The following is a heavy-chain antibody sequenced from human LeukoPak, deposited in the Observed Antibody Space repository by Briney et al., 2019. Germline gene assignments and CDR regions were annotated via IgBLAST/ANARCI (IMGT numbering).Heavy chain of an antibody. V-gene: IGHV3-30-3*01. CDR2: ISYDGSNK. J-gene: IGHJ4*02. CDR1: GFTFSSYA. Sequence: GGSLRLSCAASGFTFSSYAMHWVRQAPGKGLEWVAVISYDGSNKYYADSVKGRFTISRDNSKNTLYLQMNSLRAEDTAVYYCARDYGRDGYNFFSYFDYWGQGTLVTVSS. CDR3: ARDYGRDGYNFFSYFDY. D-gene: IGHD5-24*01.